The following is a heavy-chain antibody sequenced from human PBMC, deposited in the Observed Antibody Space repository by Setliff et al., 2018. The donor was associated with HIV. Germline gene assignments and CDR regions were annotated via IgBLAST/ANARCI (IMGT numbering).Heavy chain of an antibody. CDR3: AKEQEIGSYLDP. V-gene: IGHV1-69*04. J-gene: IGHJ5*02. D-gene: IGHD2-2*02. CDR1: GGAFISHT. Sequence: AASVKVFCKASGGAFISHTFTWVRQAPGQGLEWMGRIIPILGIPNYAQNFQGRLTISADKSTRTAYLELSSLRSDDSAVYFCAKEQEIGSYLDPWGQGTLVTVSS. CDR2: IIPILGIP.